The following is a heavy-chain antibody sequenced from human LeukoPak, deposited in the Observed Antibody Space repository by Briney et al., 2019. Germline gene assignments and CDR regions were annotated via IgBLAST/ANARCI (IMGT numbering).Heavy chain of an antibody. CDR2: IIPVFGTP. V-gene: IGHV1-69*01. CDR1: GGTFSDYA. CDR3: ARSGWQLFTYFDQ. Sequence: SVKVSCRTSGGTFSDYAISWVRQAPGQGLEWMGGIIPVFGTPKYAQKFQGRVTIAADESTSTAYMELSSLRSEDTAVYYCARSGWQLFTYFDQWGQGTLVTVSS. D-gene: IGHD4-23*01. J-gene: IGHJ4*02.